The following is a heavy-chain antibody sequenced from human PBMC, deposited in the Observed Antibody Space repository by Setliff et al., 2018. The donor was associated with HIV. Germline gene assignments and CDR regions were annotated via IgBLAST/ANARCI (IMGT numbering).Heavy chain of an antibody. Sequence: PGGSLRLSCAASGFAFSTFDMNWVRQSPEKGLEWVSAVSPGGDTTYYPDSVKGRFTVSRDDSRNMLFLQMNNLGVEDTAIYYCAKPTSGYYPRPFDLWGQGTMVTV. V-gene: IGHV3-23*01. CDR2: VSPGGDTT. J-gene: IGHJ3*01. CDR3: AKPTSGYYPRPFDL. CDR1: GFAFSTFD. D-gene: IGHD3-22*01.